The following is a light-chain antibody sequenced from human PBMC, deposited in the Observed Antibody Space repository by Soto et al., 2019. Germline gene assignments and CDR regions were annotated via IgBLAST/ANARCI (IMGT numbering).Light chain of an antibody. CDR3: QQYNSHPWT. CDR1: QTINNW. CDR2: DAS. V-gene: IGKV1-5*01. J-gene: IGKJ1*01. Sequence: DIQMTQSPSTLSASIGDRVTVTCRASQTINNWLAWYQQKPGKAPKLLIYDASTLEGEVPSRFGASGSGTDFTLTITSLQPDDSATYYCQQYNSHPWTFGQGTKV.